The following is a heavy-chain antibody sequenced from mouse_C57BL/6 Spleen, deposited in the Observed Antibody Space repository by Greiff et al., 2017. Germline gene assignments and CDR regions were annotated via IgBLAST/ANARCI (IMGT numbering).Heavy chain of an antibody. V-gene: IGHV1-72*01. D-gene: IGHD1-3*01. Sequence: QVQLQQPGADLVKPGASLKLSCTASGYTFTSYCMYWVQQRPGRGLEWIGRIDPNSGGIKYNENFKSKSTLTVDKPPSTAYRQLSRLTSEDSAVYYCASEWYCAMDYWGQGTSVTVSS. CDR3: ASEWYCAMDY. CDR2: IDPNSGGI. J-gene: IGHJ4*01. CDR1: GYTFTSYC.